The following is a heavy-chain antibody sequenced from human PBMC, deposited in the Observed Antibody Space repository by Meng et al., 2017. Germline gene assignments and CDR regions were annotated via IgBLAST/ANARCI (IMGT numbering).Heavy chain of an antibody. V-gene: IGHV3-30*01. J-gene: IGHJ4*02. D-gene: IGHD6-19*01. CDR2: ISYDGSNK. CDR3: ASGSQWLFPY. Sequence: QVQLVESGGGVVQPGRSLSLSCAASGFTFSSYAMHWVRQAPGKGLEWVAAISYDGSNKYYADSVKGRFTISRDNSKNTLYLQMNSLRAEDTAVYYCASGSQWLFPYWGQGTLVTVSS. CDR1: GFTFSSYA.